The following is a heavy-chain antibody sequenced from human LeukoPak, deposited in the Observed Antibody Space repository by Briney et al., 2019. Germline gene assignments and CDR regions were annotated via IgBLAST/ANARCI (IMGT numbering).Heavy chain of an antibody. J-gene: IGHJ1*01. CDR2: IQSKADGGTA. V-gene: IGHV3-15*01. D-gene: IGHD2/OR15-2a*01. CDR3: TTTSVILHQH. CDR1: GFIVSTNY. Sequence: PGGSLRLSCAASGFIVSTNYMSWVRQAPGKGLEWVGRIQSKADGGTAHYAAPIKGRFTISRDDSTNTLFLQMNGLKAEDTAVYYCTTTSVILHQHWGQGTQVTVSS.